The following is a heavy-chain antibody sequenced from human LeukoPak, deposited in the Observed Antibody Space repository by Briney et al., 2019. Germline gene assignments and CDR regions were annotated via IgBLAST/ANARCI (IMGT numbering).Heavy chain of an antibody. V-gene: IGHV4-59*01. CDR2: IYYSGST. D-gene: IGHD4-17*01. CDR1: GGSISSYY. Sequence: SETLSLTCTVSGGSISSYYWSWIRQPPGKGLEWIGYIYYSGSTSYNPSLKSRVTISVDTSKNQFSLKLSSVTAADTAVYYCARGNGDYAYDYWGQGTLVTVSS. J-gene: IGHJ4*02. CDR3: ARGNGDYAYDY.